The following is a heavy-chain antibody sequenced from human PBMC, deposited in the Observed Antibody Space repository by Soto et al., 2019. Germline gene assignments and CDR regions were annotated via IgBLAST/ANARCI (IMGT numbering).Heavy chain of an antibody. J-gene: IGHJ4*02. CDR3: ARTDIWAY. CDR2: INTHNGHI. Sequence: QVQLVQSGPEVQKPGASVKVSCKTSGFTFTVFSMYCARQAPGQRLQWMGWINTHNGHIQYSPRFADRVTMTTDPSTSTTHMELKGLQSDDTAVYYCARTDIWAYWGQGTLVTVSS. V-gene: IGHV1-18*04. CDR1: GFTFTVFS. D-gene: IGHD2-15*01.